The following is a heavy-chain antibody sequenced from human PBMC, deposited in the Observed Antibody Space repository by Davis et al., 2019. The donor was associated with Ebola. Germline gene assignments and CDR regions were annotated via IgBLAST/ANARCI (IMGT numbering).Heavy chain of an antibody. CDR1: GYTFTSYA. CDR3: ARDGGYCSGGSCCRPNYYYGMDV. CDR2: IIPIFGTA. Sequence: ASVKVSCKASGYTFTSYAMHWVRQAPGQRLEWMGGIIPIFGTANYAQKFQGRVTMTRDTSTSTVYMELSSLRSEDTAVYYCARDGGYCSGGSCCRPNYYYGMDVWGQGTTVTVSS. V-gene: IGHV1-3*01. D-gene: IGHD2-15*01. J-gene: IGHJ6*02.